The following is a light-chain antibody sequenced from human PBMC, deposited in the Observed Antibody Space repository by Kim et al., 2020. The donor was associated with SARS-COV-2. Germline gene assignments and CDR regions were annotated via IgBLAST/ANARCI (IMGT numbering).Light chain of an antibody. CDR3: QQRSGG. CDR1: QSVSSY. Sequence: LSWSPGEIPTLSGRASQSVSSYLAWYQQRPGQAPMLLSYDASNRATGIPARFSGSGSGTDFTLTISSLGPEEFAVYYCQQRSGGFGGGTKVDIK. CDR2: DAS. J-gene: IGKJ4*01. V-gene: IGKV3-11*01.